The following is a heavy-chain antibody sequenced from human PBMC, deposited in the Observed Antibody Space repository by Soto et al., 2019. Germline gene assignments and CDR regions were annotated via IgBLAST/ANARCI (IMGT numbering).Heavy chain of an antibody. Sequence: SGGSLILSCAASGFTFSSYDMHWVRQATGKGLEWVSAIGPAGDTYYPGSVKGRFTISRENAKNSLYLLMNSLRAGDTAVYYCARAGFGSPFAYWGQGTLVTVSS. V-gene: IGHV3-13*01. CDR1: GFTFSSYD. J-gene: IGHJ4*02. CDR3: ARAGFGSPFAY. CDR2: IGPAGDT. D-gene: IGHD3-16*01.